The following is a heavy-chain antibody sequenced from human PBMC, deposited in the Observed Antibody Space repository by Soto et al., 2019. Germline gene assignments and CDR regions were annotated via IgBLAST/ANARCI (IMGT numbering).Heavy chain of an antibody. D-gene: IGHD2-2*01. CDR2: IYPGDSDT. CDR3: ARHYCSSTSCYPVYYYYYGMEV. Sequence: LGESLKISCKGSGYSFTSYWIGWVRQMPGKGLEWMGIIYPGDSDTRYSPSFQGQVTISADKSISTAYLQWSSLKASDTAMYYCARHYCSSTSCYPVYYYYYGMEVWGQGTTVTVSS. CDR1: GYSFTSYW. V-gene: IGHV5-51*01. J-gene: IGHJ6*02.